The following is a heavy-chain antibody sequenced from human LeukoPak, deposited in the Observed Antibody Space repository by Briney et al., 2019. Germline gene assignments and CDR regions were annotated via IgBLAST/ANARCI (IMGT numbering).Heavy chain of an antibody. Sequence: PGGSLRLSCAASGFTVSSNYMSWVRQAPGKGLEWVSVIYSGGSTYYADYMKGRFTISRDNSKNTLYLQMNSRRAEDTAVYYCARLGYGRALGAFDIWGQGTMVTVSS. CDR3: ARLGYGRALGAFDI. CDR1: GFTVSSNY. J-gene: IGHJ3*02. V-gene: IGHV3-53*01. D-gene: IGHD5-18*01. CDR2: IYSGGST.